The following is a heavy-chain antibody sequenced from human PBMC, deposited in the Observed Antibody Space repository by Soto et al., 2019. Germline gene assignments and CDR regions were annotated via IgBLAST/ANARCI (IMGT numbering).Heavy chain of an antibody. V-gene: IGHV3-20*04. J-gene: IGHJ5*02. CDR3: ARDPTPNYDFWSGSWFDP. Sequence: GGSLRLSCAASGFTFGDYGMSWVRQAPGKGLEWVSGINWNGGSTGYADSVKGRFTIYRDNAKNTLYLQMNSLRAEDTALYYCARDPTPNYDFWSGSWFDPWGQGTLVTVSS. CDR2: INWNGGST. D-gene: IGHD3-3*01. CDR1: GFTFGDYG.